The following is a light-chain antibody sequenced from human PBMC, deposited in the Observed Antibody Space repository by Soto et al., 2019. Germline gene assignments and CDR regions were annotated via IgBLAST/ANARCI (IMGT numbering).Light chain of an antibody. Sequence: DIVMTQSPDSLAVSLGERATIKCKSSQSIFYSSSNKNYLAWYQLKPGQSPKLLIYWASTREAGVPARFSGGGSETDFTLTISSLQAEDVAVHYCHQYYSGPPSTFDQGTRVDI. CDR3: HQYYSGPPST. CDR1: QSIFYSSSNKNY. V-gene: IGKV4-1*01. J-gene: IGKJ1*01. CDR2: WAS.